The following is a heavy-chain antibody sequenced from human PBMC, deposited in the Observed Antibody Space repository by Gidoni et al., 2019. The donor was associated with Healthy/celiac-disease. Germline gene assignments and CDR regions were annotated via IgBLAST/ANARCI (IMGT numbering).Heavy chain of an antibody. J-gene: IGHJ4*02. CDR2: IKSKTDGGTT. V-gene: IGHV3-15*01. CDR1: GFTFSNAW. Sequence: EVQLVESGGGLVMPGGSLRLSCASSGFTFSNAWMSWVRQAPGKGLEWVGRIKSKTDGGTTDYAAPVKGRFTISRDDSKNTLYLQMNSLKTEDTAVYYCTTSPYGDYGDYWGQGTLVTVSS. D-gene: IGHD4-17*01. CDR3: TTSPYGDYGDY.